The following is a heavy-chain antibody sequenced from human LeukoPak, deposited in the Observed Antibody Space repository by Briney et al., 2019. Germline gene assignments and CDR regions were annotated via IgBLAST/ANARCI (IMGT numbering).Heavy chain of an antibody. CDR3: ARLSPTTLGAFDI. D-gene: IGHD1-26*01. Sequence: ASAKVSCKASGYTFTGYYMHWVRQAPGQGLEWMGWLNPNSGGTNYAQKFQGRVTMTRDTSISTAYMELSRLRSDDTAVYYCARLSPTTLGAFDIWGQGTMVTVSS. CDR2: LNPNSGGT. V-gene: IGHV1-2*02. J-gene: IGHJ3*02. CDR1: GYTFTGYY.